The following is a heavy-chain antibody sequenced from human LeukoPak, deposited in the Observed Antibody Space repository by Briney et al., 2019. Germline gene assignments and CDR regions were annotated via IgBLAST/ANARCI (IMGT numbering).Heavy chain of an antibody. D-gene: IGHD6-19*01. CDR3: ARDEEYSSGRYTDY. J-gene: IGHJ4*02. CDR1: GGSFSGYY. CDR2: INHSGST. Sequence: PSETLSLTCAVYGGSFSGYYWSWIRQPPGKGLEWIGEINHSGSTNYNPSLKSRVTISVDTSKNQFSLKPSSVTAADTAVYYCARDEEYSSGRYTDYWGQGTLVTVSS. V-gene: IGHV4-34*01.